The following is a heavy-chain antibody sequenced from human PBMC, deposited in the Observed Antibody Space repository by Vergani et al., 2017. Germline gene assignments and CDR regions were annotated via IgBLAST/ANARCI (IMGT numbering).Heavy chain of an antibody. D-gene: IGHD1-26*01. CDR2: INPNSGVT. Sequence: QVQLVQSGAEVKKPGASVKVSCKASGYTFTGYYMHWVRQAPGQGLEWMGWINPNSGVTNYAQKFQGRVTMTRDTSISTAYMELSRLRSDDTAVYYCAREQWELLSDYWGQGTLVTVSS. J-gene: IGHJ4*02. V-gene: IGHV1-2*02. CDR3: AREQWELLSDY. CDR1: GYTFTGYY.